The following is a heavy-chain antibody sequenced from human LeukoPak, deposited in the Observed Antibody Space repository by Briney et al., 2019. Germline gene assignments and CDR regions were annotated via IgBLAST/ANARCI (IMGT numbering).Heavy chain of an antibody. CDR1: GFTFSNYA. D-gene: IGHD4-23*01. Sequence: GGSLRLSCAASGFTFSNYAIHWVRQAPGKGLEWLAGISYDGTNKYYADSVKGRFTMSRDNSENTLYLQRNSLRVEDTAVYYCARVPDYGGNVPFDYWGQGTLVTVSS. CDR2: ISYDGTNK. CDR3: ARVPDYGGNVPFDY. J-gene: IGHJ4*02. V-gene: IGHV3-30*03.